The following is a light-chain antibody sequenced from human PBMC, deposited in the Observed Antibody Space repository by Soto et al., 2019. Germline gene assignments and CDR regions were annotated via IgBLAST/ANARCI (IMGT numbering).Light chain of an antibody. CDR1: QTGVSN. V-gene: IGKV3-15*01. CDR2: GAS. CDR3: QQYNNWPRT. Sequence: EIVLTQSRSNMSGSPGERARLSFLTSQTGVSNLAWYQQKPDQSPRLLIYGASTRATGSPARFSGSGSGTEFTLTISSLQSEDFAVYYCQQYNNWPRTFGQGTKEDSK. J-gene: IGKJ1*01.